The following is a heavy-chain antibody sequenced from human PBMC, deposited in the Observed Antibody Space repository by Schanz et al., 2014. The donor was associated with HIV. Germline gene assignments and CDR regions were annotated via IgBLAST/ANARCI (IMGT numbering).Heavy chain of an antibody. CDR3: VTEQYSTISA. J-gene: IGHJ5*02. V-gene: IGHV3-23*01. CDR2: VRHDGGAT. D-gene: IGHD2-15*01. CDR1: GFTFSDFS. Sequence: QVLESGGGLVQTGGSLRLSCVASGFTFSDFSMNWVRRAPGKGLEWISAVRHDGGATYYADSVKGQFTISRDNSRNILYLQMSNLRAEDTALYYCVTEQYSTISAWGQGALVIVSS.